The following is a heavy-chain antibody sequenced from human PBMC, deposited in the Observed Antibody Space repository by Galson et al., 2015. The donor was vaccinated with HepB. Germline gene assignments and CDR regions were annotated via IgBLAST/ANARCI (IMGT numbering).Heavy chain of an antibody. D-gene: IGHD3-22*01. V-gene: IGHV3-74*01. CDR1: GFSISSYW. CDR2: INSDGSIT. Sequence: SLRLSCAASGFSISSYWMHWVRHAPGKGLVWVSRINSDGSITNYADSVKGRFTISRDNAKNTLFLQMNSPRAEDTAVYYCQVVTLSWGQGTLITVSS. CDR3: QVVTLS. J-gene: IGHJ5*02.